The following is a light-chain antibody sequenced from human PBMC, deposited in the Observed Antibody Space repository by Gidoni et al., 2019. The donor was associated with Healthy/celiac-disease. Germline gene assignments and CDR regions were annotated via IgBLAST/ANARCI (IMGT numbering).Light chain of an antibody. V-gene: IGKV3-20*01. CDR1: QSVSSSY. J-gene: IGKJ4*01. Sequence: IVLTQSPGTLSLSPGERATLSCRASQSVSSSYLAWYQQKPGQAPRLLIYGASSRATGIPDRFSGSGSGTDFTLTISRLEPEDFAVYYCQQYGSSKLTFGGGTEVEIK. CDR2: GAS. CDR3: QQYGSSKLT.